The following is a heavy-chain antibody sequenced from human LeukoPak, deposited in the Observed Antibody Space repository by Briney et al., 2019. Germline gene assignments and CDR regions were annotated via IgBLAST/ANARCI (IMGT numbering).Heavy chain of an antibody. D-gene: IGHD5-18*01. V-gene: IGHV1-46*01. CDR2: INPSGGST. CDR3: ARDQLGSYGLGY. Sequence: GASVKVSCKASGYTFTSYYMHWVRQAPGQGLEWMGIINPSGGSTSYAQKFQGRVTMTRDTSASTVYMELSSLRPEDTAVYYCARDQLGSYGLGYWGQGTLVTVSS. J-gene: IGHJ4*02. CDR1: GYTFTSYY.